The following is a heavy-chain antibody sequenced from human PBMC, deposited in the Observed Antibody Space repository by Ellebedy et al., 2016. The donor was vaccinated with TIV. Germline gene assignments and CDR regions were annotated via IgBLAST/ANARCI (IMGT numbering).Heavy chain of an antibody. CDR2: IYYSGST. D-gene: IGHD1-26*01. CDR1: GGSISSSSYY. J-gene: IGHJ6*02. Sequence: MPSETLSLTCTVSGGSISSSSYYWGWIRQPPGKGLEWIGSIYYSGSTYYNPSLKSRVTISVDTSKNQFSLKLSSVTAADTAVYYCARPARGVWGMDVWGQGTTVTVSS. V-gene: IGHV4-39*01. CDR3: ARPARGVWGMDV.